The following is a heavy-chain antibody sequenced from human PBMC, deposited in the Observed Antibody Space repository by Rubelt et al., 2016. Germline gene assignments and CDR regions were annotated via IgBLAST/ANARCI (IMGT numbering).Heavy chain of an antibody. CDR1: GGSFNDYY. CDR2: IDHSGIT. V-gene: IGHV4-34*01. Sequence: QVQLQQWGAGLLKPSETLSLTCAVYGGSFNDYYWSWIRRPPGKGLEWIGEIDHSGITNYNPSLKSRVTISADTSRNQFSLRRGEGTAAETAVYYCARSWAWTARKDAFDIWGQGTMVTVSS. CDR3: ARSWAWTARKDAFDI. D-gene: IGHD6-6*01. J-gene: IGHJ3*02.